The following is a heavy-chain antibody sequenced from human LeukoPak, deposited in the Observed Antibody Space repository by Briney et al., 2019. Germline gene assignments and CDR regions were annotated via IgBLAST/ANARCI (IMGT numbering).Heavy chain of an antibody. CDR1: GFTLSSYA. V-gene: IGHV3-30*02. CDR3: AKGVLVPPTYFDY. D-gene: IGHD3-3*01. J-gene: IGHJ4*02. CDR2: IRYDGNTK. Sequence: GGSRRLSCEASGFTLSSYAMHWVRKAPGKGLGWVAYIRYDGNTKYYSDSVKGRFTISRDNSKNTLFLQMNSLRAEDTAVYYCAKGVLVPPTYFDYWGQGTLVTVSS.